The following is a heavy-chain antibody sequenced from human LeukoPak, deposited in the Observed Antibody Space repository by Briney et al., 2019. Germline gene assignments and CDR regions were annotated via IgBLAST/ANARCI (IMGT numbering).Heavy chain of an antibody. CDR2: ISASNGNT. J-gene: IGHJ4*02. CDR3: ARDRAVVVIAAPAY. D-gene: IGHD2-15*01. Sequence: GASVKVSCKASGYTFTNYGVSWVRQAPGQGLEWIGWISASNGNTNYAQKFQGRVTMTTDTSTSTAYMELRSLRSDDTAVYYCARDRAVVVIAAPAYWGQRTQVTVSS. CDR1: GYTFTNYG. V-gene: IGHV1-18*01.